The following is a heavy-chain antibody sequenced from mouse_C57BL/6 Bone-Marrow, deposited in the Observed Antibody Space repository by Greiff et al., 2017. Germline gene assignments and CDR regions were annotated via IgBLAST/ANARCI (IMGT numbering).Heavy chain of an antibody. CDR3: ARENYYGSSSYYFDY. CDR1: GYTFTSYG. J-gene: IGHJ2*01. V-gene: IGHV1-81*01. D-gene: IGHD1-1*01. Sequence: VNLVESGAELARPGASVKLSCKASGYTFTSYGISWVKQRTGQGLEWIGEIYPRSGNTYYNEKFKGKATLTADKSSSTAYMELRSLTSEDSAVYFCARENYYGSSSYYFDYWGQGTTLTVSS. CDR2: IYPRSGNT.